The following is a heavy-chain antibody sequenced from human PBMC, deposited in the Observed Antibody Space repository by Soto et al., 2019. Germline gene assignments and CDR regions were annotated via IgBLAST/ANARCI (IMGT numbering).Heavy chain of an antibody. CDR2: INHSGST. Sequence: PSETLSLTCAVYGGTFIGYYWSWIRQPPGKGREWIGEINHSGSTTYNPSLKTRVTISEDTSKNHCSLNLIPLTPADTAVADCGSVKVLRFLELSPGIEYWGPGPLVIVAS. CDR1: GGTFIGYY. CDR3: GSVKVLRFLELSPGIEY. J-gene: IGHJ4*02. D-gene: IGHD3-3*01. V-gene: IGHV4-34*01.